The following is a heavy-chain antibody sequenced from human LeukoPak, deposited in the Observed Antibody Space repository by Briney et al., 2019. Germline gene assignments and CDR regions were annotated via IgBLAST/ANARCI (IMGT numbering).Heavy chain of an antibody. V-gene: IGHV5-51*01. J-gene: IGHJ5*02. D-gene: IGHD6-13*01. CDR1: GYSFTSYW. Sequence: GESLKISCKGSGYSFTSYWIGWVRQMPGKGLEWMGIIYPGDSDTRYSPSFQGQVTISADKSISTAYLQWSSLKASDTAMYYCARWGWFSSSWYANWFDPLGQGTLVTVSS. CDR2: IYPGDSDT. CDR3: ARWGWFSSSWYANWFDP.